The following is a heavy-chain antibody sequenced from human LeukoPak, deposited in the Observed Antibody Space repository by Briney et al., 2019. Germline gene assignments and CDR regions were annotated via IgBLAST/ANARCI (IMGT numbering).Heavy chain of an antibody. Sequence: GASVKVSCKASGGTFSSHAISWVRQAPGQGLEWMGRIIPILGIANYAQKFQGRVTITADKSTSTAYMELSSLRSEDTAVYYCARDSSGWYSDGEKGPNWFDPWGQGTLVTVSS. CDR1: GGTFSSHA. V-gene: IGHV1-69*04. J-gene: IGHJ5*02. CDR3: ARDSSGWYSDGEKGPNWFDP. D-gene: IGHD6-19*01. CDR2: IIPILGIA.